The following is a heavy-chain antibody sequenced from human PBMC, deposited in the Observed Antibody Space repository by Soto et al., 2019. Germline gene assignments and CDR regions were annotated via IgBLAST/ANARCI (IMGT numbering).Heavy chain of an antibody. CDR1: GGSFSGYY. Sequence: SETLSLTCAVYGGSFSGYYWSWIRQPPGKGLEWIGEINHSGSTNYNPSLKSRVTISVDTSKNQFSLKLSSVTAADTAVYYCARGRITMVRGVRKPFDIWGQGTMVTVSS. CDR3: ARGRITMVRGVRKPFDI. V-gene: IGHV4-34*01. D-gene: IGHD3-10*01. J-gene: IGHJ3*02. CDR2: INHSGST.